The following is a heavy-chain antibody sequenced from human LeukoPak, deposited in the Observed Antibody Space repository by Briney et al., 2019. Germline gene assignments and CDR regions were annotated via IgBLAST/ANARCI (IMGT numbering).Heavy chain of an antibody. Sequence: SETLSLTCAVYGGSFSGYYWSWIRQPPGKGLEWIGEINHSGSTNYNPSLKSRVTISVDTSKNQFSLKLSSVTAADTAVYYCARGMGMVVDYWGQGILVTASS. CDR2: INHSGST. V-gene: IGHV4-34*01. CDR3: ARGMGMVVDY. D-gene: IGHD2-15*01. CDR1: GGSFSGYY. J-gene: IGHJ4*02.